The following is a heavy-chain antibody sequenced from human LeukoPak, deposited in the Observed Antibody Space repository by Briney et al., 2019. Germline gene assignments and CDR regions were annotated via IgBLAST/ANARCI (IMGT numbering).Heavy chain of an antibody. D-gene: IGHD2-2*01. CDR3: AGGLGYARSY. V-gene: IGHV3-66*01. CDR1: GLTVSSNY. CDR2: TYSGGST. Sequence: PGGSLRPSCVPSGLTVSSNYMSWVRQAPGKGLEWVSVTYSGGSTDYSDSVKGRFTIYRDNSKNTLYLQMNSLRVEDTAVYYCAGGLGYARSYWGQGTLVTVSS. J-gene: IGHJ4*02.